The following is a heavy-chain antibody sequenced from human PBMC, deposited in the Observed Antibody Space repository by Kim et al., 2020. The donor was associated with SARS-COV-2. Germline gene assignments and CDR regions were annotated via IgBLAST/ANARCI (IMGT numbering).Heavy chain of an antibody. CDR2: INPSGGST. CDR3: ARAGYYYDSSGYYDAFDI. D-gene: IGHD3-22*01. Sequence: ASVKVSCKASGYTFTSYYMHWVRQAPGQGLEWMGIINPSGGSTSYAQKFQGRVTMTRDTSTSTVYMELSSLRSEDTAVYYCARAGYYYDSSGYYDAFDIWGQGTMVTVSS. J-gene: IGHJ3*02. V-gene: IGHV1-46*01. CDR1: GYTFTSYY.